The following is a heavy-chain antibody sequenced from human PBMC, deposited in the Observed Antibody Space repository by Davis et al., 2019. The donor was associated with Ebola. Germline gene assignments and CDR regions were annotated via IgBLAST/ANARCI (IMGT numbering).Heavy chain of an antibody. Sequence: GGSLRLSCAASGFTFSSYSMNWVRHAPGKGLEWVASISSSSSYIYYADSVKGRFTISRDNAKNSLYLQMNSLRAEDTAVYYCARENYYGSGSLKYSYYGMNVWGQGTTVTVSS. CDR1: GFTFSSYS. CDR3: ARENYYGSGSLKYSYYGMNV. V-gene: IGHV3-21*01. D-gene: IGHD3-10*01. CDR2: ISSSSSYI. J-gene: IGHJ6*02.